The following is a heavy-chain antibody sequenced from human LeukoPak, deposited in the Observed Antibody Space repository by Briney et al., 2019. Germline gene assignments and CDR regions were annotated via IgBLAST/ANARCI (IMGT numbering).Heavy chain of an antibody. V-gene: IGHV3-15*01. D-gene: IGHD6-19*01. J-gene: IGHJ4*02. CDR3: TTEPVAVAGTFDY. Sequence: GGSLRLSCAVSGLTFSNAWMSWVRQAPGKGLEWVGRIKSKTDRGTTDYAAPVKGRFTISRDDSKNTLYLQMNSLKTEDTAVYYCTTEPVAVAGTFDYWGQGTLVTVSS. CDR2: IKSKTDRGTT. CDR1: GLTFSNAW.